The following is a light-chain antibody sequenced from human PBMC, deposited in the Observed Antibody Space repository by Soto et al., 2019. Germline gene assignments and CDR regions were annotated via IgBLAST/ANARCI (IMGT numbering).Light chain of an antibody. V-gene: IGKV1-5*03. J-gene: IGKJ1*01. CDR2: KAS. CDR1: QTISSW. CDR3: QHYNSYSEA. Sequence: DIQMTQSPSTLSGSVGDRVTITCRASQTISSWLAWFQQKPGKAPKILSYKASTLKSGVPSRFSGSGSGTEFTLTISSLQPDDFATYYCQHYNSYSEAFGQGTKVDIK.